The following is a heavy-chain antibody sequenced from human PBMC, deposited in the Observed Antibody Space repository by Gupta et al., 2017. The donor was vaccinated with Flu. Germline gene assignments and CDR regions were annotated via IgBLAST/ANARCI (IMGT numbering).Heavy chain of an antibody. Sequence: EVQLLESGGGLAQPGGSRRLSCAAAVYPFSSFAASWVRPPPGRGGEWVSALSGAGGNTYYADSVRGRFATSTEDSKNTLYLQMNSLRVDDTAIYYCAKDLYTEPGALDSWGQGALVTVSS. CDR3: AKDLYTEPGALDS. J-gene: IGHJ4*02. D-gene: IGHD4/OR15-4a*01. V-gene: IGHV3-23*01. CDR2: LSGAGGNT. CDR1: VYPFSSFA.